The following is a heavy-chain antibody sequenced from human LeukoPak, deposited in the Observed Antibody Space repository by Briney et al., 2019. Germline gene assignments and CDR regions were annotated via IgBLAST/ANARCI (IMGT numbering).Heavy chain of an antibody. J-gene: IGHJ4*02. CDR2: VYYSGST. V-gene: IGHV4-59*12. Sequence: SGTLSLTCTVSGGSISSYYWSWIRQPPGRGLEWIGYVYYSGSTNYNSSLKSRVTISVDTSKNQFSLNLRSVTAADTAVYYCARELHYYDSSGYFRLWGQGTLVTVSS. CDR3: ARELHYYDSSGYFRL. D-gene: IGHD3-22*01. CDR1: GGSISSYY.